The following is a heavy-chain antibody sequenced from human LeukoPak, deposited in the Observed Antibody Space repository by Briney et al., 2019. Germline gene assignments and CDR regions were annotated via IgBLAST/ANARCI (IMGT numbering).Heavy chain of an antibody. CDR3: ARGGGYCGSTSCYTTTAIDY. V-gene: IGHV4-34*01. D-gene: IGHD2-2*02. J-gene: IGHJ4*02. CDR1: GGSFSGYY. Sequence: SETLSLTCAVYGGSFSGYYWSWIRQPPGKGLEWIGEINHSGSTNYNPSLKSRVTISVDTSKNQFSLKLSSVTAADTAVYYCARGGGYCGSTSCYTTTAIDYWGQGTLVTVSS. CDR2: INHSGST.